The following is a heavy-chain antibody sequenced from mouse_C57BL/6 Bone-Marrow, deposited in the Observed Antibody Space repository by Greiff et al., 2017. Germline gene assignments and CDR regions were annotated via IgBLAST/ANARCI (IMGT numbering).Heavy chain of an antibody. Sequence: QVQLQQPGAELVRPGSSVKLSCKASGYTFTSYWMHWVKQRPIQGLEWIGNIDPSDSETNYNQKFKDKATLTVDTSSSPAYLQLSSLTSEDSAVYYCARSDYAGVFFAYWGQGTLVTVSA. CDR1: GYTFTSYW. CDR2: IDPSDSET. D-gene: IGHD2-4*01. CDR3: ARSDYAGVFFAY. V-gene: IGHV1-52*01. J-gene: IGHJ3*01.